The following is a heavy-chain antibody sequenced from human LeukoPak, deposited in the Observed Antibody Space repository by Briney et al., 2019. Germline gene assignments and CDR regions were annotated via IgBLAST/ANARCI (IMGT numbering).Heavy chain of an antibody. CDR1: GYSINNGYD. V-gene: IGHV4-38-2*01. D-gene: IGHD2-15*01. CDR3: ATTVGDFCGGGSCYSGVEY. Sequence: TPSETLSLTCAVSGYSINNGYDWGWIRQSPGKGLEWIGSISHRGDTYYNPSLKSRVTISVDTSQNQFSLKVRSVTAADTAMYYCATTVGDFCGGGSCYSGVEYWGQGTLVTVSS. CDR2: ISHRGDT. J-gene: IGHJ4*02.